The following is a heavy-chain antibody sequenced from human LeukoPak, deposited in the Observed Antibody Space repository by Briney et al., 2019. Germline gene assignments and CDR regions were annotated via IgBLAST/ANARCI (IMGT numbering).Heavy chain of an antibody. CDR2: INHSGSA. Sequence: SETLSLTCAVYGGSFSGYYWSWIRQPPGKGLEWIGEINHSGSANYNPSLESRVTISVDTSKNQFSLKLSSVTAADTAVYYCARGAAVGATPFDYWGQGTLVTVSS. V-gene: IGHV4-34*01. J-gene: IGHJ4*02. CDR3: ARGAAVGATPFDY. D-gene: IGHD1-26*01. CDR1: GGSFSGYY.